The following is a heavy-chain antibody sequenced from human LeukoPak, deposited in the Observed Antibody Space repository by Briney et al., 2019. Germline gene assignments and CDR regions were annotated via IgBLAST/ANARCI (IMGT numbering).Heavy chain of an antibody. CDR3: ARATVVTTFDY. CDR1: GFTFSSYS. V-gene: IGHV3-21*01. J-gene: IGHJ4*02. CDR2: ISSSSYI. Sequence: PGGSLRLSCAASGFTFSSYSMNWVRQAPGKGLEWVSSISSSSYIYYADSVKGRFTISRDNAKNSLYLQMNSLRAEDTAVYYCARATVVTTFDYWGQGTLVTVSS. D-gene: IGHD4-23*01.